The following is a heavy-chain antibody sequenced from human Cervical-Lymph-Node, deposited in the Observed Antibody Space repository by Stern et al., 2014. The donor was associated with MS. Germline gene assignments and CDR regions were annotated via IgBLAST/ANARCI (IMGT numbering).Heavy chain of an antibody. D-gene: IGHD3-22*01. CDR1: GGSITSGSSF. CDR3: ARYYYESSGYPPYYFDY. V-gene: IGHV4-61*02. Sequence: QLQLQESGPGLVKPSQTLSLTCTVSGGSITSGSSFWSWIRQPAGQGLEWIGRIHASGNTNYNPSLRSRATMSVDTSKNQFPLKVPSGTAADTAVYYCARYYYESSGYPPYYFDYWGQGILVTVSS. J-gene: IGHJ4*02. CDR2: IHASGNT.